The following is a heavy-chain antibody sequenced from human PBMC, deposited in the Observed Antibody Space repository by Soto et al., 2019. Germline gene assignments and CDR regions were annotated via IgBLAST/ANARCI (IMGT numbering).Heavy chain of an antibody. CDR3: ARELRGYSYGYYDY. Sequence: EVQLLESGGGLVQPGGSLRLSCAASGFTFSSYAMSWVRQAPGKGLEWVSAISGSGGSTDYADSVKGRFTISRDNSKNTLYLQMNSLRAEDTAVYYCARELRGYSYGYYDYWGQGTLVTVSS. CDR1: GFTFSSYA. CDR2: ISGSGGST. J-gene: IGHJ4*02. V-gene: IGHV3-23*01. D-gene: IGHD5-18*01.